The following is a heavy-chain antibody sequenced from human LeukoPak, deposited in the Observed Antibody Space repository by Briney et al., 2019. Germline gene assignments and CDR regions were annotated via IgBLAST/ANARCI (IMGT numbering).Heavy chain of an antibody. CDR2: MNPNNGDT. Sequence: ASVMVSRKASGYDFSRHDINWVRLAPGQGLEWMGWMNPNNGDTDYAQNFQGRVTMTRDTSMSTAYMELSSLRSEDTALYYCARGRIRYDDYSSGWFVFFEFWGQGSLVTVSS. D-gene: IGHD6-19*01. CDR1: GYDFSRHD. CDR3: ARGRIRYDDYSSGWFVFFEF. V-gene: IGHV1-8*01. J-gene: IGHJ4*02.